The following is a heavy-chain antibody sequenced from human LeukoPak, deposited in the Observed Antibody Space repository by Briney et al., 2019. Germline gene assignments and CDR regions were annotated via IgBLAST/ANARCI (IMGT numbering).Heavy chain of an antibody. CDR2: ISYDGSNK. CDR1: GFTFSSCA. V-gene: IGHV3-30*04. J-gene: IGHJ3*02. CDR3: ARDFDDAFDI. Sequence: PGGSLRLSCVASGFTFSSCAMHWVRQAPGKGLEWVAVISYDGSNKYYADSVKGRFTISRDNSKNTLYLQMNSLRAEDTAVYYCARDFDDAFDIWGQGTMVTVSS.